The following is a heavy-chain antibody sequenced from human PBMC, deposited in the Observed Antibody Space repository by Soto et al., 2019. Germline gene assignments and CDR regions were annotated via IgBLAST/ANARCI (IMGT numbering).Heavy chain of an antibody. CDR2: IYSSGST. D-gene: IGHD3-10*01. J-gene: IGHJ6*02. V-gene: IGHV4-59*12. CDR1: GGSISSYY. Sequence: SETLSLTCTVSGGSISSYYWSWIRQPPGKGLEYIGYIYSSGSTNYNPSLKSRVTISVDTSKNQFSLKLSSVTAADTAVYYCARVSGIYYYGMDVWGQGTTVTVSS. CDR3: ARVSGIYYYGMDV.